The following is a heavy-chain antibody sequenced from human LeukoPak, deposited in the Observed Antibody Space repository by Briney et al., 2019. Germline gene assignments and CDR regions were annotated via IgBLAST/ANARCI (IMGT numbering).Heavy chain of an antibody. Sequence: GGSLRLSCEASGMTFSSYGTHWVRQAPGKGLEWVAAIWSDGNKKFYADSVEGRLTISRDNSKNTVSLQMNSLRAEDTAIYYCARAHSSGLDHWGQGTLVTVSS. CDR3: ARAHSSGLDH. CDR2: IWSDGNKK. J-gene: IGHJ4*02. D-gene: IGHD2-8*02. V-gene: IGHV3-33*01. CDR1: GMTFSSYG.